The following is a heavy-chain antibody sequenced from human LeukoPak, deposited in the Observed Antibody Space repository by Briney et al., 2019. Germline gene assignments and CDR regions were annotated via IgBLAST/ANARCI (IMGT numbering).Heavy chain of an antibody. Sequence: ASVKVSCKASGYTFTGYYMHWVRQAPGQGLEWMGWINPNSGGTNYAQKFQGRVTMTRDTSISTAYMELSRLRSDDTAVYYCARVGGWLRHVFDYWGQGTLVTVSS. J-gene: IGHJ4*02. V-gene: IGHV1-2*02. CDR2: INPNSGGT. CDR1: GYTFTGYY. D-gene: IGHD5-12*01. CDR3: ARVGGWLRHVFDY.